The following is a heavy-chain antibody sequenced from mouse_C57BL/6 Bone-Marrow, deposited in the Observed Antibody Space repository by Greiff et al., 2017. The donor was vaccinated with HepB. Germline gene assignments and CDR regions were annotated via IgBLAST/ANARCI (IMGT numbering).Heavy chain of an antibody. J-gene: IGHJ2*01. Sequence: VKLVESGPELVKPGASVKLSCKASGYTFTSYWMHWVKQRPGQGLEWIGNINPSNGGTNYNEKFKSKATLTVDKSSSTAYMQLSSLTSEDSAVYYCARSPYYYGSYWGQGTTLTVSS. V-gene: IGHV1-53*01. D-gene: IGHD1-1*01. CDR2: INPSNGGT. CDR3: ARSPYYYGSY. CDR1: GYTFTSYW.